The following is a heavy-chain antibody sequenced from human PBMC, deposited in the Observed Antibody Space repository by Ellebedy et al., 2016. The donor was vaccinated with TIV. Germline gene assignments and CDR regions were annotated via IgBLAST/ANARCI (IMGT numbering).Heavy chain of an antibody. CDR1: GDSMSSFY. CDR3: ARDPPSSTLLAFHI. CDR2: IYFSGNT. D-gene: IGHD2-2*01. Sequence: SETLSLTCSVSGDSMSSFYWSWIRQTPGKGLEWIGYIYFSGNTNYNSSLKRRVSISADTSKNQLSLRLRSVTAADTAVYYCARDPPSSTLLAFHIWGQGTMVTVSS. V-gene: IGHV4-59*12. J-gene: IGHJ3*02.